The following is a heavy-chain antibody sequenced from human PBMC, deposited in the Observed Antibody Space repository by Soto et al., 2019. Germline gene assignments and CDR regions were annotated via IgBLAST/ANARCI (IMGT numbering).Heavy chain of an antibody. Sequence: SETLSLTCTVSGVSISSGGHYWSWIRQHPGKGLEWIGYIYYSGTTYYNPSLKSRVIISLDKSKNHVSLKLSSVTAADTAVYYFARDTWLEEISAGYYYYAMDVGGPGSTVTV. D-gene: IGHD3-10*01. CDR3: ARDTWLEEISAGYYYYAMDV. CDR2: IYYSGTT. J-gene: IGHJ6*02. CDR1: GVSISSGGHY. V-gene: IGHV4-31*03.